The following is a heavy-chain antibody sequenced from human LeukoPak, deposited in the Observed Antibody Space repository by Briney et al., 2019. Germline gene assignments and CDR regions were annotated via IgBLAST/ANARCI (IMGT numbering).Heavy chain of an antibody. D-gene: IGHD3-10*01. V-gene: IGHV4-39*07. CDR1: GASISSTSYY. Sequence: SETLSLTCSVSGASISSTSYYWGWIRRPPGKGLEWIGSISYSGTTFYSPSLESRVTISADTSKNQFSPKLSSVTATDTAVYYCARIGVRSVIIFGVFDYWGLGIRVTVSS. CDR3: ARIGVRSVIIFGVFDY. J-gene: IGHJ4*02. CDR2: ISYSGTT.